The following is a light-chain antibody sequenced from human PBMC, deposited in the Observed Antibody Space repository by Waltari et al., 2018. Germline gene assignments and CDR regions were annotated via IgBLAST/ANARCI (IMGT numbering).Light chain of an antibody. CDR3: QQYNNWPPWT. J-gene: IGKJ1*01. CDR1: HDISDY. CDR2: DAS. V-gene: IGKV1-33*01. Sequence: DIQMTQSPSSLSASVGDTVTITCQANHDISDYLNWYQQKPGKAPNLLISDASHLEAGVPSRFSGSGYGTAFTLTISSLQSEDFAVYYCQQYNNWPPWTFGPGTKVEIK.